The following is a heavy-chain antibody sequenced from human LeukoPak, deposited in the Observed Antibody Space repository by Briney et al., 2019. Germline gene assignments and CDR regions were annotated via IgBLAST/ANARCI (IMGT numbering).Heavy chain of an antibody. J-gene: IGHJ4*02. D-gene: IGHD1-1*01. CDR3: ARGRYTFDY. CDR1: GGSISSYY. CDR2: IYNSGSA. Sequence: SETLSLTCTVSGGSISSYYWNWIRQPPGKGLEWIGYIYNSGSANYNPSLKSRVTISVDTSKNQFSLRLSSVTAADTAVYYCARGRYTFDYWGQGTLVTVSS. V-gene: IGHV4-59*01.